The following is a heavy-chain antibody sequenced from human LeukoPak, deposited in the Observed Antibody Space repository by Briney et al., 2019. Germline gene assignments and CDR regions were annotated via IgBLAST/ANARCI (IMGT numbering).Heavy chain of an antibody. CDR2: IYYSGST. V-gene: IGHV4-59*01. D-gene: IGHD6-19*01. J-gene: IGHJ4*02. Sequence: SETLSPTCTVSGGSISSYYWSWIRQPPGKGLEWIGYIYYSGSTNYNPSLKSRVTISVDTSKNQFSLKLSSVTAADTAVYYCARGQWLAYEYYFDYWGQGTLVTVSS. CDR1: GGSISSYY. CDR3: ARGQWLAYEYYFDY.